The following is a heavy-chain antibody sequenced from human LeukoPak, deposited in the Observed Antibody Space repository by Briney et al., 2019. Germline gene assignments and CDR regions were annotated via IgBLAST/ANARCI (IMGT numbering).Heavy chain of an antibody. CDR1: GFTFSSYA. J-gene: IGHJ4*02. Sequence: GGSLRLSCAASGFTFSSYAMSWVRQAPGKGLEWLSYINGRGTYIDYAESLKGRITISRDNAQNSLYLQMNSLRVEDTAVYYCARSGREATEIDYWGQGTLVTVSS. V-gene: IGHV3-21*06. D-gene: IGHD1-1*01. CDR2: INGRGTYI. CDR3: ARSGREATEIDY.